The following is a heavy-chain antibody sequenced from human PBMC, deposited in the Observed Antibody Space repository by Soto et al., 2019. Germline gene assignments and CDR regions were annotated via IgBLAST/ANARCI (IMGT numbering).Heavy chain of an antibody. Sequence: QVQLVESGGGVVQPGTSLRLACAASGFTLSNIGMQWVRQAPGKGLEWVAVISAGGNTKYYADSVKGRFTISRDNFKNTLYLQMNSLRTEDTDVYYCAKESGGERYAAYFDLWGQGTRVTVYS. V-gene: IGHV3-30*18. CDR2: ISAGGNTK. CDR1: GFTLSNIG. J-gene: IGHJ4*02. D-gene: IGHD2-21*01. CDR3: AKESGGERYAAYFDL.